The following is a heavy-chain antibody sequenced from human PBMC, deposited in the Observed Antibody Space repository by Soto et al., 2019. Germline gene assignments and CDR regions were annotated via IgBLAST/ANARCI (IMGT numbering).Heavy chain of an antibody. V-gene: IGHV1-69*13. D-gene: IGHD5-12*01. Sequence: SVKVSCKPSEGTFSSYAISWVRQAPGQGLEWMGGIIPIFGTANYAQKFQGRVTITADESTSTAYMELSSLRSEDTAVYYCARDSSPKYSGYDYGNGMDVWGQGTTVTVSS. CDR2: IIPIFGTA. J-gene: IGHJ6*02. CDR1: EGTFSSYA. CDR3: ARDSSPKYSGYDYGNGMDV.